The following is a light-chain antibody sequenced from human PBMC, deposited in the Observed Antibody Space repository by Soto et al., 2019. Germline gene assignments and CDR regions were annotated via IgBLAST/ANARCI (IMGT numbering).Light chain of an antibody. Sequence: DIQMAQSPSTLSASVGDTVTVTCRASQDVGSFLAWYQQKPGKAPKLLIYLASRLESGVPSRFSGSGSGTDFSLTISGRQPGDFATYFCQQYNSHSFYSFGQGTKLEIK. CDR2: LAS. CDR3: QQYNSHSFYS. J-gene: IGKJ2*03. CDR1: QDVGSF. V-gene: IGKV1-5*03.